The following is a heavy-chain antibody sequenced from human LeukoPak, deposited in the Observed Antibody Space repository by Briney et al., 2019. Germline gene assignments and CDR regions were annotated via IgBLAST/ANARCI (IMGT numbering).Heavy chain of an antibody. CDR2: INHSGST. CDR3: ARGRYYSYSDY. Sequence: SQTLSLTCAVYGGSFSGYYWSWIRQPPGKGLEWIGEINHSGSTNYNPSLKSRVTISVDTSENQFSLKLSSVTAADTAVYYCARGRYYSYSDYWGQGTLVTVSS. J-gene: IGHJ4*02. CDR1: GGSFSGYY. D-gene: IGHD3-10*01. V-gene: IGHV4-34*01.